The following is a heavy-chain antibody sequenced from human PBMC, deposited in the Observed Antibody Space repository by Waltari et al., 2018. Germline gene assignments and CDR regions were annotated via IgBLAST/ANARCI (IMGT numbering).Heavy chain of an antibody. CDR2: IIPIVGTA. D-gene: IGHD2-15*01. CDR3: ARKGYCSGGSCYSGAFDI. Sequence: QVQLVQSGAEVKKPGSSVKVSCKASGGTFSSYAISWVRQAPGQGLEWMGRIIPIVGTANYAQKFQGRVTITADKSTSTAYMELSSLRSEDTAVYYCARKGYCSGGSCYSGAFDIWGQGTMVTVSS. V-gene: IGHV1-69*08. CDR1: GGTFSSYA. J-gene: IGHJ3*02.